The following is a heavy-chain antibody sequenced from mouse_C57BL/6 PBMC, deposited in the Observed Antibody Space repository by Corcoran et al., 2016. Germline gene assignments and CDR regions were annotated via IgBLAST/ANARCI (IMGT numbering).Heavy chain of an antibody. V-gene: IGHV3-6*01. CDR3: ARGCFDY. J-gene: IGHJ2*01. CDR1: GYSITSGYY. Sequence: DVQLQESGPGLVQPSQSLSLTCSVTGYSITSGYYWNWIRQFPGNKLEWMGYISYDGSNNYNPSLKNRISITRDTSKNQFFLKLNSVTTEDTATYYCARGCFDYWGQGTTLTVSS. CDR2: ISYDGSN.